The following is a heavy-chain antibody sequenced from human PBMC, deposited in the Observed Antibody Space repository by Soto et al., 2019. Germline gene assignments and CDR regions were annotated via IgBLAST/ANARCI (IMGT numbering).Heavy chain of an antibody. V-gene: IGHV4-30-4*01. CDR2: IYYSGST. CDR3: ARVGGFGATTIDY. CDR1: GGSISRGGYY. J-gene: IGHJ4*02. Sequence: SETLSLTCTVSGGSISRGGYYWSWIRQPPGKGLEWIGYIYYSGSTYYNPSLKSRVTISVDTSKNQFSLKLSSVTAADTAVYYCARVGGFGATTIDYWGQRTLVPVSS. D-gene: IGHD3-10*01.